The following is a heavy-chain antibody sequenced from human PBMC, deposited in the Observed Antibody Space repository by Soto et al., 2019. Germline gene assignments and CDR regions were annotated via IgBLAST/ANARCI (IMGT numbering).Heavy chain of an antibody. V-gene: IGHV5-10-1*01. CDR2: IDPSDSYT. CDR1: GYSFTTYW. Sequence: PGESLKISCKASGYSFTTYWITWVRQMPGKGLEWMGRIDPSDSYTNYSPSFQGHVTISADKSISTAYLQWSSLKASDTAMYYCARSRDYDFWSGPGGYYYYYGMDVWGQGTTVTVS. D-gene: IGHD3-3*01. CDR3: ARSRDYDFWSGPGGYYYYYGMDV. J-gene: IGHJ6*02.